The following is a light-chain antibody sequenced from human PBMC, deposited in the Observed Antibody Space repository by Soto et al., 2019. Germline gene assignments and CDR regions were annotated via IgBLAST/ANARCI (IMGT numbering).Light chain of an antibody. V-gene: IGLV2-14*01. CDR1: SSDVGGYNY. CDR2: DVS. Sequence: QSVLTQPASVSGSPGQSITISCTGTSSDVGGYNYVSWYQQHPGKAPKLMIYDVSNRPSGVSNRFSGSKSGNTASLTISGLQAEDEVDYYCSSYTSSSIPYVFGTGTKVTVL. J-gene: IGLJ1*01. CDR3: SSYTSSSIPYV.